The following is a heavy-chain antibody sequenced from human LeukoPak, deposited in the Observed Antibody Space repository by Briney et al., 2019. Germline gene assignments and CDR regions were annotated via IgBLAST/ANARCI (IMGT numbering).Heavy chain of an antibody. CDR2: IYYSGST. CDR3: AGDPIIAAAGGINFGY. CDR1: GGSISSGSYY. D-gene: IGHD6-13*01. J-gene: IGHJ4*02. V-gene: IGHV4-61*01. Sequence: SQTLSLTCTVSGGSISSGSYYWSWIRQPPGKGLEWIGYIYYSGSTNYNPSLKSRVTISVDTSKNQFSLKLSSVTAADTAVYYCAGDPIIAAAGGINFGYWGQGTLVTVSS.